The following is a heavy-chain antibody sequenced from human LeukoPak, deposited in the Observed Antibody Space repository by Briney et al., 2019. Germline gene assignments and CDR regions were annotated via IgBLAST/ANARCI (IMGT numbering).Heavy chain of an antibody. D-gene: IGHD6-13*01. Sequence: ASVKVSCKASGYTFTGYYMHWVRQAPGQGLEWMGWINPNNGGTNYAQRFQGRVTVTRDTSISTVYMELSRLRSDDTAVYYCATARVSYSTMGDFDYWGQGTLVTVSS. CDR1: GYTFTGYY. V-gene: IGHV1-2*02. J-gene: IGHJ4*02. CDR3: ATARVSYSTMGDFDY. CDR2: INPNNGGT.